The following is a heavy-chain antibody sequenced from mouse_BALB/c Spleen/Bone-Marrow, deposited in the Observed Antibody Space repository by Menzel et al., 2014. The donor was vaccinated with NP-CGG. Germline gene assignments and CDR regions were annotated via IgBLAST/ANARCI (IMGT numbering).Heavy chain of an antibody. CDR2: IYPGSGNT. Sequence: VKLMESGAELARPGASVKLSCKASGYTFTDYYMNWVKQRTGQGLEWIGEIYPGSGNTYYNEEFRGKATLTADKSSSTVYMQLSSLTSEDSAVYFCAREEVRRLAWFAYWGQGTLVTVSA. CDR1: GYTFTDYY. CDR3: AREEVRRLAWFAY. V-gene: IGHV1-77*01. J-gene: IGHJ3*01.